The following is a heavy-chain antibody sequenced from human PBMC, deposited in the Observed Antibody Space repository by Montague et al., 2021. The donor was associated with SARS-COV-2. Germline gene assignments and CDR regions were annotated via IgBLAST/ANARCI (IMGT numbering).Heavy chain of an antibody. CDR2: IRHKAYGGTA. Sequence: SLRLSCAASGYSFRDSALSWVRQAPGRGLEWVGLIRHKAYGGTAEYAASVKGRFTISRDDSTHIAYLQMNSLKTEETADYYCTKVRQDGGAGYYLDYWGQGTPVTVSS. D-gene: IGHD2-2*03. CDR1: GYSFRDSA. CDR3: TKVRQDGGAGYYLDY. J-gene: IGHJ4*02. V-gene: IGHV3-49*04.